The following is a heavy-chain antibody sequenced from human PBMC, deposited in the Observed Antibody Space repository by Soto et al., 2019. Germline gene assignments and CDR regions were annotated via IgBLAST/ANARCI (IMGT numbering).Heavy chain of an antibody. CDR2: VYYSGST. Sequence: TLSLTGTVSVGSISSGGYYWSWIRQNPGKGLEWIGYVYYSGSTYYNPSLKSRVTISVDTSKNQFSLKLSSVTAADTAVYYCARNPTVWGQGTLVTVPQ. CDR3: ARNPTV. V-gene: IGHV4-31*03. CDR1: VGSISSGGYY. D-gene: IGHD4-17*01. J-gene: IGHJ4*02.